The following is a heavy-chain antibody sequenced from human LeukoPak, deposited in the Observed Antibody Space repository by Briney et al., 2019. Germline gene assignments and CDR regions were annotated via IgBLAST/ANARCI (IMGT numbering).Heavy chain of an antibody. V-gene: IGHV1-69*04. D-gene: IGHD3-10*01. CDR1: GGTFSSYA. Sequence: ASVKVSCKASGGTFSSYAISWVRQAPGQGLEWMGRIIPILGIANYAQKFQGRVTITADKSTSTAYMELSSLRSEDTAVYYCARPSTRKGWFGELNAFDIWGQGTMVTVSS. J-gene: IGHJ3*02. CDR2: IIPILGIA. CDR3: ARPSTRKGWFGELNAFDI.